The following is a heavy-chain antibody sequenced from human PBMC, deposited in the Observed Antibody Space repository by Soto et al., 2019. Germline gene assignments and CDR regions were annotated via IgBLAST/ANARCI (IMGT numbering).Heavy chain of an antibody. CDR1: GFIFTNYA. J-gene: IGHJ3*01. CDR3: VREGRGSFDF. V-gene: IGHV3-23*01. CDR2: IGGRGNSA. Sequence: EVQVSESGGGLVRPGGSLRLSCAASGFIFTNYAMKWVRQAPGKGLEWVSVIGGRGNSAYYADSVQGRFTISRDNSKNTVSLQMSSLTDDDTAIYYCVREGRGSFDFWGRGTMVTVSS. D-gene: IGHD5-12*01.